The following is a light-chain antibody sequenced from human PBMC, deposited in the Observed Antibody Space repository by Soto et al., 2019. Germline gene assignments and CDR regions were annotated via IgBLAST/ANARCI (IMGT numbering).Light chain of an antibody. Sequence: VLTQSPGTLSLSPGERATLSCRASQTVTSNFLAWYQEKPGQAPRLLIYGASSRPTGIPARFSGSGSGTDFTLTISSLEPEDFAVYYCQQRSNWPWTFGQGTKVDIK. V-gene: IGKV3D-20*02. CDR2: GAS. CDR1: QTVTSNF. J-gene: IGKJ1*01. CDR3: QQRSNWPWT.